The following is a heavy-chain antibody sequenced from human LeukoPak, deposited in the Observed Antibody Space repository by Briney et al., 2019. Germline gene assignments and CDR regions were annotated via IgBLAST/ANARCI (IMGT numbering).Heavy chain of an antibody. CDR3: ARDRYYYDSSGYSSFDY. CDR1: GYSISSGYY. J-gene: IGHJ4*02. D-gene: IGHD3-22*01. V-gene: IGHV4-38-2*02. CDR2: IYHSGST. Sequence: PSETLSLTCTVSGYSISSGYYWGWIRQPPGKGLEWIGSIYHSGSTYYNPSLKSRVTISVDTSKNQFSLKLSSVTAADTAVYYCARDRYYYDSSGYSSFDYWGQGTLVTVSS.